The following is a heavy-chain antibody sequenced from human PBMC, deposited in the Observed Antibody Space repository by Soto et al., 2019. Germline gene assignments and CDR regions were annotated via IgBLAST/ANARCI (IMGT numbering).Heavy chain of an antibody. Sequence: TLSLTCTVSGGSISSSSYYWGWIRQPPGKGLEWIGSIYYSGSTYYNPSLKSRVTISVDTSKNQFSLKLSSVTAADTAVYYCARHVQRTYYDYVWGSYRSYGMDVWGQGTTVTVSS. CDR3: ARHVQRTYYDYVWGSYRSYGMDV. D-gene: IGHD3-16*02. CDR2: IYYSGST. J-gene: IGHJ6*02. CDR1: GGSISSSSYY. V-gene: IGHV4-39*01.